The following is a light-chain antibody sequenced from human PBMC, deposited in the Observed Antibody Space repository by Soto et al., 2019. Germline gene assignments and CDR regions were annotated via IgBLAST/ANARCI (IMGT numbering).Light chain of an antibody. V-gene: IGKV3-20*01. CDR1: ERISSSY. Sequence: EIVLTQSPGTLSLSPGERATLSCRASERISSSYLAWYQQKPGQAPRLLIYGASIRATGIPDRFSGSGSRTDVTLAVYGLEAEMFAVCYCRHFADSPPVAGGTMVEIK. J-gene: IGKJ4*01. CDR2: GAS. CDR3: RHFADSPP.